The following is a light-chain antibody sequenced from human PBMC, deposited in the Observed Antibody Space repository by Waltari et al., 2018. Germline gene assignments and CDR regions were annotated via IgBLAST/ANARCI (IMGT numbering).Light chain of an antibody. Sequence: QSVLTQPASVSGSPGQSITISCTTTNSHPGDYNYVSWYKHRPGKAPQLMIYDVTKRPSGGSNRFSGSKAGNTASLTIAGLQTDDEGDYYCSSFTRGSTFVFGAGTKVTVL. J-gene: IGLJ1*01. V-gene: IGLV2-14*03. CDR3: SSFTRGSTFV. CDR1: NSHPGDYNY. CDR2: DVT.